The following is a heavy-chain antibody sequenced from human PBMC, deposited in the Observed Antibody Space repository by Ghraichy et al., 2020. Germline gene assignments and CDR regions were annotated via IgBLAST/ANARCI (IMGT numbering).Heavy chain of an antibody. CDR3: ARGSSSSYGACDAFDI. CDR1: GFSLSTSGMC. Sequence: SGPTLVKPTQTLTLTCTFSGFSLSTSGMCVSWIRQPPGKALEWLARIDWDDDKYYSTSLKTSLTISKDTSKNQVVLTMTNMDPVDTATYYCARGSSSSYGACDAFDIWGQGTMVTVSS. J-gene: IGHJ3*02. CDR2: IDWDDDK. D-gene: IGHD4-17*01. V-gene: IGHV2-70*11.